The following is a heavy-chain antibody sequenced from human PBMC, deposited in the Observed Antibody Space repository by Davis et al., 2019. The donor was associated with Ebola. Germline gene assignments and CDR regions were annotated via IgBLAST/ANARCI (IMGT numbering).Heavy chain of an antibody. Sequence: GGSLRLSCQDSGDTFSTHWIGWVRQMPGKGLEWMGNIFPGDSVTRYSPSFQGQVTIPANKSFSTAYLQWCTLKASDTAIYYCARQKRSGYIYSPREGFDYWGQGTLVTVSS. CDR2: IFPGDSVT. CDR3: ARQKRSGYIYSPREGFDY. CDR1: GDTFSTHW. V-gene: IGHV5-51*01. D-gene: IGHD5-18*01. J-gene: IGHJ4*02.